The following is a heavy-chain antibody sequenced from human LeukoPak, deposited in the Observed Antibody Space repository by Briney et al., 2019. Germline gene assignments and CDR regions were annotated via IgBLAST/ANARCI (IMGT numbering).Heavy chain of an antibody. Sequence: HPGGSLRLSCAASGFIFSNYGMHWVRQAPGKGLEWVAVIPYDGSKYYADSVKGRFTISRDNAKNSLYLQMNSLRAEDTAVYYCARSTVTTNRDYWGQGTLVTVSS. J-gene: IGHJ4*02. CDR2: IPYDGSK. CDR3: ARSTVTTNRDY. CDR1: GFIFSNYG. V-gene: IGHV3-30*12. D-gene: IGHD4-17*01.